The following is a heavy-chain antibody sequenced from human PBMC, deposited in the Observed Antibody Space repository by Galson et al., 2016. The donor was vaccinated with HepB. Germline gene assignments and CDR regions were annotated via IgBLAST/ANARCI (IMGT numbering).Heavy chain of an antibody. Sequence: ETLSLTCSVSGGSIYPYYWNWIRQPSGQGLEWIAYIDHRGNIVYNPSLRSRVTLSVDTSRNQFSLKLSSVTAADTAVYYCARDRLAAAASWVAFDLWGQGTMVTVSS. J-gene: IGHJ3*01. CDR3: ARDRLAAAASWVAFDL. CDR2: IDHRGNI. V-gene: IGHV4-59*01. D-gene: IGHD6-13*01. CDR1: GGSIYPYY.